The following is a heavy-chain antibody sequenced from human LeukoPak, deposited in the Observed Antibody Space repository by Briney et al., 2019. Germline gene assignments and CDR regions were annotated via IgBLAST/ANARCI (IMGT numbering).Heavy chain of an antibody. CDR1: GDSVSTTNW. CDR2: IYYSGST. D-gene: IGHD1-1*01. J-gene: IGHJ5*02. Sequence: SETLSLTCAVSGDSVSTTNWWSWVRQTPGKGLEWIGSIYYSGSTYYNPSLKSRVTISVDTSKNQFSLKLSSVTAADTAVYYCARAELDGWFDPWGQGTLVTVSS. V-gene: IGHV4-4*02. CDR3: ARAELDGWFDP.